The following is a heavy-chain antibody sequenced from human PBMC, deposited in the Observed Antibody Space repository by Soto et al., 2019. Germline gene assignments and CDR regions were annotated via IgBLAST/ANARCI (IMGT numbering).Heavy chain of an antibody. CDR2: INPNSGGT. CDR3: ARDKERQRLGGNYYYATDV. Sequence: GASVKVSCKASGYTFTSYYMHWVRQAPGQGLEWMGWINPNSGGTNYAQKFQGRVTIIADESTSTAYMELSSLRSEDTAVYYCARDKERQRLGGNYYYATDVWGQGTTVTVSS. D-gene: IGHD5-12*01. J-gene: IGHJ6*02. CDR1: GYTFTSYY. V-gene: IGHV1-2*02.